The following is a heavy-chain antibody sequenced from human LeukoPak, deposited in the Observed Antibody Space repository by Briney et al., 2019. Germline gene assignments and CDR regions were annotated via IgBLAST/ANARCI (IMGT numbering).Heavy chain of an antibody. CDR3: AKDDTWIQLWYDY. Sequence: GGSLRLSCAASGFTFSTYVMTWVRQAPGKGLEWVSAISGSGANTYYADSVKGRFTISRDNSKNTLYLQMNSLRAEDAAVYYCAKDDTWIQLWYDYWGQGTQVTVPS. CDR1: GFTFSTYV. D-gene: IGHD5-18*01. J-gene: IGHJ4*02. CDR2: ISGSGANT. V-gene: IGHV3-23*01.